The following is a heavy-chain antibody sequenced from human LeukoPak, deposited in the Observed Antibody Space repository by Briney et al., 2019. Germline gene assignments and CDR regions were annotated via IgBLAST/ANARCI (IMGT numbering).Heavy chain of an antibody. V-gene: IGHV3-7*01. CDR1: GFTFSSYW. CDR3: ARCPDFWSGYADY. J-gene: IGHJ4*02. Sequence: GGSLRLSCAASGFTFSSYWMSWVRQAPGKGLEWVSNIKQDGSEKYYADSVKGRFTISRDNANNSLYLQMNSLRAEDTAVYYCARCPDFWSGYADYWGQGTLVTVSS. CDR2: IKQDGSEK. D-gene: IGHD3-3*01.